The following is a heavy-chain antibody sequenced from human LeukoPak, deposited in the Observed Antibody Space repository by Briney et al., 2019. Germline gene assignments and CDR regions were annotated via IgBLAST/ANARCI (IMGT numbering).Heavy chain of an antibody. D-gene: IGHD3-10*01. CDR3: ARANDYYADAFDI. CDR1: GYTFTGYY. J-gene: IGHJ3*02. CDR2: INPNSGGT. Sequence: ASVKVSCKASGYTFTGYYMHWVRQAPGQGLEWMGWINPNSGGTNYAQKFQGRVTMTRDTSISTAYMELSRLRSGGTAVYYCARANDYYADAFDIWGQGTMVTVSS. V-gene: IGHV1-2*02.